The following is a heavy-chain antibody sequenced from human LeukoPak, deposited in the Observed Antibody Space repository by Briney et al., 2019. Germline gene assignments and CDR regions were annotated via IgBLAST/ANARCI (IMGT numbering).Heavy chain of an antibody. CDR3: ARARIAARDGSFDY. CDR1: GFTFDDYG. J-gene: IGHJ4*02. Sequence: GGSLRLSCAASGFTFDDYGMSWVRQAPGKGLEWVSGINWNGGSTGYADSVKGRFTISRDNAKNSLYLQMNSLRAEDTALYYCARARIAARDGSFDYWGQGTLVTVSS. CDR2: INWNGGST. D-gene: IGHD6-6*01. V-gene: IGHV3-20*04.